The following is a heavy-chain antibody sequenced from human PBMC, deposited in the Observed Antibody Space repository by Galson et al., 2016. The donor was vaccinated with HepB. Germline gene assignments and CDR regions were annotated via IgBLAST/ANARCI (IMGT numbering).Heavy chain of an antibody. CDR1: GFTFSSYT. J-gene: IGHJ4*02. V-gene: IGHV3-30*18. CDR3: AKVNARRCSGGSCFPYYFDY. D-gene: IGHD2-15*01. Sequence: SLRLSCAASGFTFSSYTMHWVRQAPGKGLEWVAFVSYDGNREDYADSVKGRFTVSRDNSKNTLFLQMNSLRSEDTALYYCAKVNARRCSGGSCFPYYFDYWGQGTLVTVSS. CDR2: VSYDGNRE.